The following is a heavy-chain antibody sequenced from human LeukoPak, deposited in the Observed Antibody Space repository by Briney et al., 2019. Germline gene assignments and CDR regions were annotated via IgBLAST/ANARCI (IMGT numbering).Heavy chain of an antibody. CDR3: ARDLPMTTVTTWNWFDP. CDR2: ISVSNGKT. D-gene: IGHD4-17*01. J-gene: IGHJ5*02. CDR1: GYTFTSYG. Sequence: ASVKVSCKASGYTFTSYGISWVRQAPGQGLEWMGWISVSNGKTNYAQKLQGRDTMTTDTSTSTAYMELRSLRSDDTAVYYCARDLPMTTVTTWNWFDPWGQGTLVTVSS. V-gene: IGHV1-18*01.